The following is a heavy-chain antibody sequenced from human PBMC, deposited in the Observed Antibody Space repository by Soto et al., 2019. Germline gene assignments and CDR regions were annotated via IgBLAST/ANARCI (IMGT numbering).Heavy chain of an antibody. J-gene: IGHJ5*02. Sequence: QVRLVHSETEVKKPGASVNVSCKASGYTFTSYTISWVRQAPGQGLAWMGWISANNGNTEVAQKFQDRLTMIADTTTSTAYLELRNLRPDDTAVYYCARSRPWFDPWGQGTLVAVSS. V-gene: IGHV1-18*01. CDR1: GYTFTSYT. CDR3: ARSRPWFDP. CDR2: ISANNGNT.